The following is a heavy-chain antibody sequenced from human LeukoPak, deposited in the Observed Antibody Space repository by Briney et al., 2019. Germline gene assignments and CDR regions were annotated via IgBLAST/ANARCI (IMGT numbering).Heavy chain of an antibody. CDR3: ARAPHFFDTSGSRYYFDY. CDR2: IYPTGST. V-gene: IGHV4-38-2*02. CDR1: GYSISSGYY. Sequence: SETLSLTCTVSGYSISSGYYWGWIRQPPGKGLEWIGNIYPTGSTYYNPSLKSRVTISVDTSMNQFSLNLSSVTAADTAVYFCARAPHFFDTSGSRYYFDYWGQGALVTVSS. J-gene: IGHJ4*02. D-gene: IGHD3-22*01.